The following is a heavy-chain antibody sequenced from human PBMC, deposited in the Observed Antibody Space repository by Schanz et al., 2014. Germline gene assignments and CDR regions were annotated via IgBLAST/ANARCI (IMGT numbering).Heavy chain of an antibody. V-gene: IGHV1-46*02. CDR1: GKRSF. Sequence: QVQLVQSGAEVKKPGASVKVSCGTFGKRSFIHWVRQAPGQGLEWMGMIDPRGASTTYAQKFQGRLSLTGDMSTSTLYLELRSLTSEDTAVYYCARNYEWFESWGQGTLVTVSS. J-gene: IGHJ5*01. D-gene: IGHD3-16*01. CDR2: IDPRGAST. CDR3: ARNYEWFES.